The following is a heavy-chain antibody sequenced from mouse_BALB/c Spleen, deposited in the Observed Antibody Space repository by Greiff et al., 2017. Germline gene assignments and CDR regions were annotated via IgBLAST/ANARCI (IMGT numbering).Heavy chain of an antibody. D-gene: IGHD2-12*01. CDR3: ARDYDGAY. Sequence: EVKLMESGGGLVKPGGSLKLSCAASGFTFSDYYMYWVRQTPEKRLEWVATISDGGSYTYYPDSVKGRFTISRDNAKNNLYLQMSSLKSEDTAMYYCARDYDGAYWGQGTLVTVSA. J-gene: IGHJ3*01. V-gene: IGHV5-4*02. CDR1: GFTFSDYY. CDR2: ISDGGSYT.